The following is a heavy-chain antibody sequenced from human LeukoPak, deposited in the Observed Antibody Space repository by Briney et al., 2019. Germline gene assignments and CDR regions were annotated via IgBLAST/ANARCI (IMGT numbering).Heavy chain of an antibody. CDR2: ISYDGSNK. CDR1: GFTFSAYA. D-gene: IGHD3-3*01. J-gene: IGHJ4*02. Sequence: GGSLRLSCAASGFTFSAYAMHWVRQAPGKGLEWVAVISYDGSNKYYADSVKGRFTISRDNSKNTLYLQMNSLRAEDTAVYYCASGGFYDFWSGYYTPFDYWGQGTLVTVSS. V-gene: IGHV3-30*01. CDR3: ASGGFYDFWSGYYTPFDY.